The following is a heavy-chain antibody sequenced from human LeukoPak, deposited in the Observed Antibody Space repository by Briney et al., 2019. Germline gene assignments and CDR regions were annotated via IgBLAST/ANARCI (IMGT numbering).Heavy chain of an antibody. Sequence: SETLSLTCIVSGYSISSGYYWGWIRQPPGKGLEWIGSIYSGSTYYNPSLKSRVTISVDTSKNQFSLKLSSVTAADTAVYYCARGYSSSWYNWFDPWGQGTLVTVSS. CDR1: GYSISSGYY. CDR3: ARGYSSSWYNWFDP. CDR2: IYSGST. D-gene: IGHD6-13*01. J-gene: IGHJ5*02. V-gene: IGHV4-38-2*02.